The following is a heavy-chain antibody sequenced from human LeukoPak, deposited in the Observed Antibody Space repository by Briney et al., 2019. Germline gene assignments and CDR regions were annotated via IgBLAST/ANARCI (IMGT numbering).Heavy chain of an antibody. J-gene: IGHJ4*02. CDR3: ARGTDRPDIVVVVAATASFDY. D-gene: IGHD2-15*01. CDR2: YYSGTT. V-gene: IGHV4-39*01. CDR1: GGSISNKTYS. Sequence: PSETLSLTCSVSGGSISNKTYSWGWIRQPPGKGLEWIGLYYSGTTYYNPSLKSRVTMYADTSKSQFSLKLTSVTAADTAVYFCARGTDRPDIVVVVAATASFDYWGQGTLVTVSS.